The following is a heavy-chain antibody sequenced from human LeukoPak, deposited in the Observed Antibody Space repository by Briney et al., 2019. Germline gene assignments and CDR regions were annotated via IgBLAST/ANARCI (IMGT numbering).Heavy chain of an antibody. V-gene: IGHV3-30*18. CDR1: GFTFSSYG. CDR3: AKLTVIRGVPYFDY. Sequence: PGGSLRLSCAASGFTFSSYGMHWVRQAPGKGLEWVAVISYDGSIKDYADSVKGRFTISRDNSKNTLYLQMNSLRAEDTAVYYCAKLTVIRGVPYFDYWGQGTLVTVSS. D-gene: IGHD3-10*01. J-gene: IGHJ4*02. CDR2: ISYDGSIK.